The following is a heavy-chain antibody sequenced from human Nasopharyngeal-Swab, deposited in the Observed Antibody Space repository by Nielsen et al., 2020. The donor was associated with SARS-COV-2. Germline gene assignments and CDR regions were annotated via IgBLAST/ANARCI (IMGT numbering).Heavy chain of an antibody. J-gene: IGHJ3*02. V-gene: IGHV4-31*03. Sequence: SETLSLTCTVSGGSISSGGYYWRWTRQHPGKGLEWIGYIYYSGSTYYNPSLKSRVTISVDTSKNQFSLKLSSVTAADTAVYYCARAMIVVVINAFDIWGQGTMVTVSS. CDR1: GGSISSGGYY. CDR2: IYYSGST. D-gene: IGHD3-22*01. CDR3: ARAMIVVVINAFDI.